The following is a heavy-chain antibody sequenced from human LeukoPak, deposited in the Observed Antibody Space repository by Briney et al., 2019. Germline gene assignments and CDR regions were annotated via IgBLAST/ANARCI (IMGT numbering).Heavy chain of an antibody. J-gene: IGHJ5*02. CDR2: IWYDGSNK. Sequence: GGSLRLSCAASGFTFSSYGMHWVRQAPGKGLEWVAVIWYDGSNKYYADSVKGRFTISRDNSKNTLYLQMNSLRAEDTAVYYCARGQRWLPRRDWFDPWGQGTLVTVSS. CDR3: ARGQRWLPRRDWFDP. D-gene: IGHD5-24*01. CDR1: GFTFSSYG. V-gene: IGHV3-33*01.